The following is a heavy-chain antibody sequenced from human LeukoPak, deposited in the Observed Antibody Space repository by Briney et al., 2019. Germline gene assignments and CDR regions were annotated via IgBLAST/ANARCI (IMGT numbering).Heavy chain of an antibody. V-gene: IGHV4-39*07. J-gene: IGHJ4*02. D-gene: IGHD2-2*01. CDR1: GDSISRTNYY. CDR3: ARDSCSSTSCRKKFDS. CDR2: IYYSGST. Sequence: SETLSLICTVSGDSISRTNYYWGWVRQPPGKGLEWIGTIYYSGSTYYNPSPKSRVTISVETSKIQFSLKLSSVTAADTAVYYCARDSCSSTSCRKKFDSWGQGTLVTVSS.